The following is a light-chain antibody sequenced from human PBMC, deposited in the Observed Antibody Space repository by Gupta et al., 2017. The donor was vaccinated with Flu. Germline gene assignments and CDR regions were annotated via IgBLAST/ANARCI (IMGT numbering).Light chain of an antibody. V-gene: IGLV2-14*01. Sequence: QSALTQPASVSGSPGQSVAISCTGTSSDVGAYDYVSLYQQHPGKAPELMIFEVSRRPSGISDRFSGSKSGNTASLTITGLLAEDEAYYYCSSYRKTNTVVVFGGGTKVTVL. CDR3: SSYRKTNTVVV. CDR1: SSDVGAYDY. J-gene: IGLJ2*01. CDR2: EVS.